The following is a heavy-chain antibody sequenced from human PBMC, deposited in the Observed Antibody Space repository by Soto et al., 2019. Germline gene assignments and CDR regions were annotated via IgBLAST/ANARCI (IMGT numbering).Heavy chain of an antibody. Sequence: QVHLVQSGAEVKKPGSSVKVSCKASGDTFTDHTVTWVRQAPGQGLEWMGRSVPTLGMANYAQTFQGRVTITADTSMTTASLELTGLTSDDSAVYYCASGDCGGGRCYSDFDFWGQGTLVTVSS. CDR3: ASGDCGGGRCYSDFDF. D-gene: IGHD2-15*01. CDR1: GDTFTDHT. J-gene: IGHJ4*02. CDR2: SVPTLGMA. V-gene: IGHV1-69*02.